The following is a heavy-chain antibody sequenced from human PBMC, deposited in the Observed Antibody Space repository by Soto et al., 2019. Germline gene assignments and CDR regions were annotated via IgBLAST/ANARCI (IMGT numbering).Heavy chain of an antibody. CDR1: GFTFSSYA. J-gene: IGHJ4*02. CDR3: ARGYCSRPSCSHFDC. D-gene: IGHD2-2*01. Sequence: QVLLLESGGGVVQPGRSLRLSCAASGFTFSSYAVHWVRQAPGKGLEWVAVMLYDGSNKYYADSVKGRFTISSDNSKNTLYLQMNSLGTEDTAVYYCARGYCSRPSCSHFDCWGQGTLVTVSS. CDR2: MLYDGSNK. V-gene: IGHV3-30-3*01.